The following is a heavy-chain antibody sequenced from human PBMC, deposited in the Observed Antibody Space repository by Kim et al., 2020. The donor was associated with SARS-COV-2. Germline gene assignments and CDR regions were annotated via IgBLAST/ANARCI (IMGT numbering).Heavy chain of an antibody. Sequence: ASVKVSCKASGYTFTSYGISWVRQAPGQGLEWMGWISAYNGNTNYAQKLQGRVTMTTDTSTSTAYMELRSLRSDDTAVYYCARVITGTIRRFDNWFDPWGQGTLVTVSS. CDR1: GYTFTSYG. D-gene: IGHD1-7*01. V-gene: IGHV1-18*01. CDR3: ARVITGTIRRFDNWFDP. J-gene: IGHJ5*02. CDR2: ISAYNGNT.